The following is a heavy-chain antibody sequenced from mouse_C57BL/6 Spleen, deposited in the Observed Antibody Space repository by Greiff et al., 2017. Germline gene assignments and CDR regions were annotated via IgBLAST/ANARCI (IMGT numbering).Heavy chain of an antibody. D-gene: IGHD1-1*01. Sequence: LQESGAELVRPGASVKMSCKASGYTFTSYNMHWVKQTPRQGLEWIGAIYPGNGDTSYNQKFKGKATLTVDKSSSTAYMQLSSLTSEDSAVYFCARTTTVVAHWYFDVWGTGTTVTVSS. CDR1: GYTFTSYN. J-gene: IGHJ1*03. CDR3: ARTTTVVAHWYFDV. CDR2: IYPGNGDT. V-gene: IGHV1-12*01.